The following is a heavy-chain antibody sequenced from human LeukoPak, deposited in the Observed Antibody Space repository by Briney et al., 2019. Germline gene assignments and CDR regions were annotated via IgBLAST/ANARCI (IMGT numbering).Heavy chain of an antibody. D-gene: IGHD4-23*01. CDR1: GGTFISYA. Sequence: SVKVSCKASGGTFISYAISWVRQAPGQGLEWMGGIIPIFGTANYAQKFQGRVTITADESTSTAYMELSSLRSEDTAVYYCARGATVVTYYFDYWGQGTLVTVSS. CDR2: IIPIFGTA. J-gene: IGHJ4*02. CDR3: ARGATVVTYYFDY. V-gene: IGHV1-69*13.